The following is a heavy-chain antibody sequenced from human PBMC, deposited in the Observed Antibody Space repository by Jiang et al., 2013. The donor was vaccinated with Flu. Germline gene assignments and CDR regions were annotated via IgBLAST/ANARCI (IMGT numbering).Heavy chain of an antibody. CDR2: INPNSGGT. D-gene: IGHD1-20*01. Sequence: KASGYTFTGYYMHWVRQALGQGLEWMGWINPNSGGTNYAQKFQGRVTMTRDTSISTAYMELSRLRSDDTAVYYCARDRGHSITGIDVYYYYGMDVWGQGTTVTVSS. CDR3: ARDRGHSITGIDVYYYYGMDV. J-gene: IGHJ6*02. V-gene: IGHV1-2*02. CDR1: GYTFTGYY.